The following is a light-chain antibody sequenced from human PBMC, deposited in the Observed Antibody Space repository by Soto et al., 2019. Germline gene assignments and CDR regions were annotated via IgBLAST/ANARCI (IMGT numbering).Light chain of an antibody. CDR1: NIGSKS. Sequence: SYVMTQPPSVSVAPGQTAKISCGGNNIGSKSVHWYQQKPGQAPVLVIYDDSDQPSGIPERFSGSNSGNTATVTISSVEAGDEADYYCQVWDNVSDHWVFGGWTKVTVL. CDR2: DDS. V-gene: IGLV3-21*02. J-gene: IGLJ3*02. CDR3: QVWDNVSDHWV.